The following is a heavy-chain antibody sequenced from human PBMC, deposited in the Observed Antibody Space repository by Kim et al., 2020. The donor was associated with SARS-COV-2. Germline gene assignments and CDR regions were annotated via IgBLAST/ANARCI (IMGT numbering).Heavy chain of an antibody. Sequence: SETLSLTCAVYGGSFSGYYWSWIRQPPGKGLEWIAEINHSGSTNYNPSLKSRVTISVDTSKNQFSLKLSSVTAADTAVYYCAVYYYGSGSYGYFDYWGQGTLVTVSS. CDR3: AVYYYGSGSYGYFDY. CDR2: INHSGST. CDR1: GGSFSGYY. V-gene: IGHV4-34*01. J-gene: IGHJ4*02. D-gene: IGHD3-10*01.